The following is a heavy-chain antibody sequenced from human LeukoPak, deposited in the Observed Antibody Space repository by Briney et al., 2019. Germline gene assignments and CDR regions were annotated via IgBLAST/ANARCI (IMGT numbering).Heavy chain of an antibody. J-gene: IGHJ6*03. Sequence: GGSLRFSCAASGFTFSSFGMSWVRQAPGKGLEWVSAISGSGDSTYYADSVKGRFTISRDNSKNTLYLQMNSLRAEDTALYYCAKTALSDPSGHYYYMDVWGKGTTVTISS. D-gene: IGHD2-15*01. CDR3: AKTALSDPSGHYYYMDV. CDR2: ISGSGDST. CDR1: GFTFSSFG. V-gene: IGHV3-23*01.